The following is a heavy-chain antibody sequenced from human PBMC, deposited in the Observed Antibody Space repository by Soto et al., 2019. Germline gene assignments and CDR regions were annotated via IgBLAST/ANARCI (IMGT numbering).Heavy chain of an antibody. CDR1: GYTFTGYY. Sequence: ASVKVSCKASGYTFTGYYMHWVRQAPGQGLEWMGWINPNSGGTNYAQKFQGWVTMTRDTSISTAYMELSRLRSVDTAVYYCARDVGGCGSTSCPARDWFDPWGQGTLVTVSS. V-gene: IGHV1-2*04. J-gene: IGHJ5*02. D-gene: IGHD2-2*01. CDR2: INPNSGGT. CDR3: ARDVGGCGSTSCPARDWFDP.